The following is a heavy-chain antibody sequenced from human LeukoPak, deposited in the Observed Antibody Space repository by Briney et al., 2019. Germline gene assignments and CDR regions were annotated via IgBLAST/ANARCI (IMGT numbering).Heavy chain of an antibody. V-gene: IGHV1-18*01. J-gene: IGHJ4*02. Sequence: ASVKVSCKASGYTFTSYGISWVRQAPGQGLEWMGWISAYNGNTNYAQKLQGRATMTTDTSTSTAYMELRSLRSDDTAVYYCATGGGAYYYDSSGGTYYFDYWGQGTLVTVSS. CDR2: ISAYNGNT. D-gene: IGHD3-22*01. CDR3: ATGGGAYYYDSSGGTYYFDY. CDR1: GYTFTSYG.